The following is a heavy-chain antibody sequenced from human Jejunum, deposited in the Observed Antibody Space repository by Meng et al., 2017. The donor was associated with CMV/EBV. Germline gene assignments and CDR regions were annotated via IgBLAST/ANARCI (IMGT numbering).Heavy chain of an antibody. CDR3: ATHYDFWSGYYDY. Sequence: STFTFSTYAMRWVRQAPGKGLKWVSPISSSGDNTYSADSVKGRFTISRDNSKNTLYLQMNSLRAEDTAVYYCATHYDFWSGYYDYWGQGTRVTVSS. CDR2: ISSSGDNT. CDR1: TFTFSTYA. D-gene: IGHD3-3*01. V-gene: IGHV3-23*01. J-gene: IGHJ4*02.